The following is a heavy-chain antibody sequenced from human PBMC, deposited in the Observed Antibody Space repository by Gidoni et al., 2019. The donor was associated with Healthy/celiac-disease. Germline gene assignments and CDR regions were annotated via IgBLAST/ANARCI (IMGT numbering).Heavy chain of an antibody. V-gene: IGHV3-23*01. Sequence: EVQLLESGGGLVQPGGSRRLSCAASGFTFSSYAMSWVRQAPGKGLEWVSAISGSGGSTYYADSVKGRFTISRDNSKNTLYLQMNSLRAEDTAVYYCANWYGSGSYYTLQDYWGQGTLVTVSS. D-gene: IGHD3-10*01. CDR3: ANWYGSGSYYTLQDY. CDR2: ISGSGGST. J-gene: IGHJ4*02. CDR1: GFTFSSYA.